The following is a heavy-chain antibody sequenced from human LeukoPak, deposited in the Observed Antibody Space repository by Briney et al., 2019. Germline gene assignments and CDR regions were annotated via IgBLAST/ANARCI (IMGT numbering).Heavy chain of an antibody. CDR2: GYYSGST. CDR3: ARRTGTAGGNHFDY. J-gene: IGHJ4*02. Sequence: KSSETLSLTCTVSGGSISTSSHYWGWIRQPPGKGLEWIGSGYYSGSTHYSPSLKSRVTISVDTSKNQFSLNLSSMTAADTAVYYCARRTGTAGGNHFDYWGQGTLVTASS. D-gene: IGHD1/OR15-1a*01. V-gene: IGHV4-39*01. CDR1: GGSISTSSHY.